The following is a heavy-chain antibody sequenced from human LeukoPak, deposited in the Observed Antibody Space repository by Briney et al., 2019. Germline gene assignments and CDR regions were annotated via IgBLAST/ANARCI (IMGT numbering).Heavy chain of an antibody. CDR1: GFTFSSYS. CDR2: ISSSSSTI. Sequence: GGSLRLSCAASGFTFSSYSMNWVRQAPGKGLEWVSYISSSSSTIYYADSVKGRFTISRDNAKNSLYLQMNSLRAEDTAVYYCARTYYYDSSGWEVDYWGQGTLVTVS. CDR3: ARTYYYDSSGWEVDY. D-gene: IGHD3-22*01. J-gene: IGHJ4*02. V-gene: IGHV3-48*01.